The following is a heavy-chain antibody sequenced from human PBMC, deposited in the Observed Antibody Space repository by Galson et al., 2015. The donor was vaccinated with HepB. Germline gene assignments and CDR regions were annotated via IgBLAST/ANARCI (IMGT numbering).Heavy chain of an antibody. D-gene: IGHD2-21*02. CDR3: ARSDNKGGGGDCYFHY. CDR2: IYYSGST. CDR1: GGSISSSSSY. Sequence: SETLSLTCTVSGGSISSSSSYWGWIRQPPGKGLEYIGSIYYSGSTYYNPSLKSRVTISVDTSKNQFSLKLTSVTAADTAVYYCARSDNKGGGGDCYFHYWGQGTLVTVSS. V-gene: IGHV4-39*01. J-gene: IGHJ4*02.